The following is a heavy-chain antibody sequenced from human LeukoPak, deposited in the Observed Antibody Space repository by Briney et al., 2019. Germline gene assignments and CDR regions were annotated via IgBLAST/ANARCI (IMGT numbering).Heavy chain of an antibody. CDR1: GITFNTYT. D-gene: IGHD4-23*01. CDR2: ISSSSSYI. V-gene: IGHV3-21*01. J-gene: IGHJ4*02. Sequence: NPGGSLRLSCAASGITFNTYTMNWVRQAPGKGLEWVSSISSSSSYIYYAASVKGRFTISRDNAKNSLYLQMNRLRAEDTAVYYCARGGDYGGNSGLGYWGQGTLVTVSS. CDR3: ARGGDYGGNSGLGY.